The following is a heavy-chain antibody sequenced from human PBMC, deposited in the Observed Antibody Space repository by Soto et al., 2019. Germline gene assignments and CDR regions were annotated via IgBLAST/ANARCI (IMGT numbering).Heavy chain of an antibody. V-gene: IGHV1-69*12. Sequence: QVQLVRSGAEVKKPGSSVKVSCKASGGTFSSYAISWVRQAPGQGLEWMGGIIPIFGTANYAQKFQGRVTITADESTSTAYMELSSLRSEDTAVYYCARGAVVTATQPYYYYYYGMDVWGQGTTVTVSS. CDR2: IIPIFGTA. CDR1: GGTFSSYA. J-gene: IGHJ6*02. D-gene: IGHD2-21*02. CDR3: ARGAVVTATQPYYYYYYGMDV.